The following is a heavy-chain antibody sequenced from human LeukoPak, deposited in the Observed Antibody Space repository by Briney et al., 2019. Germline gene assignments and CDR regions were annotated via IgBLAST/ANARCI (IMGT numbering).Heavy chain of an antibody. V-gene: IGHV3-30*03. Sequence: GVSLRLSCAASGFTFSSYGMHWVRQAPGKGLEWVAVISYDGSNKYYADSVKGRFTISRDNSKNTLYLQMNSLRAEDTAVYYCARDSYYYDSSKYYYYYYMDVWGKGTTVTVSS. D-gene: IGHD3-22*01. CDR2: ISYDGSNK. J-gene: IGHJ6*03. CDR1: GFTFSSYG. CDR3: ARDSYYYDSSKYYYYYYMDV.